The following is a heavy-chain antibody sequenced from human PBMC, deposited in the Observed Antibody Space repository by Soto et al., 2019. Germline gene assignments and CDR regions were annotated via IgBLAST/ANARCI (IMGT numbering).Heavy chain of an antibody. Sequence: GASVKVSCKASGYTFTSYGISWVRQAPGQGLEWMGWISAYNGNTNYAQKLQGRVTMTTDTSTSTAYMELRSLRSDDTAVYYCARNYYDSSGHYPSDYWGQGTLVTVSS. J-gene: IGHJ4*02. V-gene: IGHV1-18*01. CDR3: ARNYYDSSGHYPSDY. D-gene: IGHD3-22*01. CDR2: ISAYNGNT. CDR1: GYTFTSYG.